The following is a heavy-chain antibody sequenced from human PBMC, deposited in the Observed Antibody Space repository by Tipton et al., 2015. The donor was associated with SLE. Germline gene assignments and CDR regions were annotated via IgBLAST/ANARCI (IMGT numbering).Heavy chain of an antibody. V-gene: IGHV3-11*04. J-gene: IGHJ4*02. D-gene: IGHD6-25*01. CDR2: ISDSGSSI. CDR1: GFTFRNYN. Sequence: QLVQSGGGVVQPGRSLRLSCDASGFTFRNYNMRWIRQAPGKGLEWVAFISDSGSSIYYADSVKGRFTISRDNAKNSFYLQMDSLRGDDTAVYYCARQRGTWYFDFWGPGTLVSVSS. CDR3: ARQRGTWYFDF.